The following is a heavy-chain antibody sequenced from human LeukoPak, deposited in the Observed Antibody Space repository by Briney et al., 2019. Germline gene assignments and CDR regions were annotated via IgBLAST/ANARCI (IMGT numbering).Heavy chain of an antibody. CDR2: INTNTGNP. CDR3: ARLYCSSTSCYLDY. V-gene: IGHV7-4-1*02. D-gene: IGHD2-2*01. J-gene: IGHJ4*02. Sequence: XWINTNTGNPTYAQGFTGRFVFSLDTSVSTAYLQISSLKAEDTAVYYCARLYCSSTSCYLDYWGQGTLVTVSS.